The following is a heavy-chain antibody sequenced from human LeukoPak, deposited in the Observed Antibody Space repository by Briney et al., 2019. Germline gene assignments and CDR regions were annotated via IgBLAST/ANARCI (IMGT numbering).Heavy chain of an antibody. CDR2: IRSKAYGGAT. J-gene: IGHJ4*02. CDR1: GFTFSGSA. Sequence: PGGSLRLSRAASGFTFSGSAMHWVRQASGKGREWVGRIRSKAYGGATEYAASVKGRFTTSRDDSTRIAYLQMNSLKTDDTGVYYCSRERYSYGPFDYWGQGTLVTVSS. CDR3: SRERYSYGPFDY. V-gene: IGHV3-73*01. D-gene: IGHD5-18*01.